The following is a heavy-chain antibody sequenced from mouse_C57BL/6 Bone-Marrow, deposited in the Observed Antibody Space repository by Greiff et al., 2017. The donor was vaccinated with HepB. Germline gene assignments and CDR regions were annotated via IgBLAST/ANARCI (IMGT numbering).Heavy chain of an antibody. D-gene: IGHD1-1*01. J-gene: IGHJ2*01. Sequence: EVKLQQSGPELVKPGASVKISCKASGYSFTGYYMNWVKQSPEKSLEWIGEINPSTGGTTYNQKFKAKATLTVDKSSSTAYMQLKSLTSEDSAVYYCARKTNYYGSSYYWGQGTTLTVSS. V-gene: IGHV1-42*01. CDR2: INPSTGGT. CDR3: ARKTNYYGSSYY. CDR1: GYSFTGYY.